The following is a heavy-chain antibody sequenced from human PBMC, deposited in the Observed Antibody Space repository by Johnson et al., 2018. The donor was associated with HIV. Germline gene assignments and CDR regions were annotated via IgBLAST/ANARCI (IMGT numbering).Heavy chain of an antibody. CDR2: ISRSGSTI. J-gene: IGHJ3*02. CDR3: ARPAADGDYSRDAFDI. V-gene: IGHV3-11*04. Sequence: QMMLVESGGGLVKPGGSLRLSCAASGFTFSDYYMTWIRQAPGKGLEWVSYISRSGSTIYYADSVKCRFTLSRDNAKNSLYLQMNSLRVEDTALYYCARPAADGDYSRDAFDIWGQGTMVTVSS. CDR1: GFTFSDYY. D-gene: IGHD4-17*01.